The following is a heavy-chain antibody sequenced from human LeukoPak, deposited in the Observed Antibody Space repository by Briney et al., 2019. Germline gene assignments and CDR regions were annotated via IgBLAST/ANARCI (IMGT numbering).Heavy chain of an antibody. V-gene: IGHV4-39*01. CDR1: GGSISSSSYY. D-gene: IGHD3-10*01. J-gene: IGHJ5*02. CDR2: LYYSGST. Sequence: SETLSLTCTVSGGSISSSSYYWGWIRQPPGKGLEWIGSLYYSGSTYYNPSLKSRVTISVDTSKNQFSLKLSSVTAADTAVYYCARVTITMVRGVPDWFDPWGQGALVTVSS. CDR3: ARVTITMVRGVPDWFDP.